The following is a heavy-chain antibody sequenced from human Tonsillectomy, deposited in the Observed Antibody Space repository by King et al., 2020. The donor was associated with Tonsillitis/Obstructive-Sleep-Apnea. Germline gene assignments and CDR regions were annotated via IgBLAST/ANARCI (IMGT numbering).Heavy chain of an antibody. CDR3: ARLVSYDGSPGYYSFSYMDV. CDR1: GGSISSSRYY. CDR2: IYYSGST. V-gene: IGHV4-39*01. D-gene: IGHD4-23*01. Sequence: QLQESGPGLVRPSETLSLTCTVSGGSISSSRYYWGWIRQPPGKGLEWIGTIYYSGSTYYNPSLKSRVTISVDTSKNQFSLKLSSVTAADTAVYYCARLVSYDGSPGYYSFSYMDVWGKGTTVTVSS. J-gene: IGHJ6*03.